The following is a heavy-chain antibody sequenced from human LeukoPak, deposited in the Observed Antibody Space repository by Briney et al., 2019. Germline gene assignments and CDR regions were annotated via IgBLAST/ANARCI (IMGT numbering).Heavy chain of an antibody. J-gene: IGHJ3*02. CDR1: GGSFSGYY. Sequence: SETLSPTCAVYGGSFSGYYWSWIRQPPGKGLEWIGEINHSGSTNYNPSLKSRVTISVDTSKNQFSLQLNSVTPEDTAVYYCARGGLVRGTINSLIAFDIWGQGTTVTVSS. D-gene: IGHD3-10*01. CDR3: ARGGLVRGTINSLIAFDI. CDR2: INHSGST. V-gene: IGHV4-34*01.